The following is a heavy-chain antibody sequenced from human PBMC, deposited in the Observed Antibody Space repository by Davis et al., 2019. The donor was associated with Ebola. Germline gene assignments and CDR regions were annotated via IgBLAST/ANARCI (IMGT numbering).Heavy chain of an antibody. CDR2: ISYDGSNK. D-gene: IGHD6-19*01. CDR1: GFTFSSYA. Sequence: GESLKISCAASGFTFSSYAMHWVRQAPGKGLEWVAVISYDGSNKYYADSVKGRFTISRDNSKNTLYLQMNSLRAEDTAVYYCASEQYSSGWPDAFDIWGQGTMVTVSS. CDR3: ASEQYSSGWPDAFDI. J-gene: IGHJ3*02. V-gene: IGHV3-30-3*01.